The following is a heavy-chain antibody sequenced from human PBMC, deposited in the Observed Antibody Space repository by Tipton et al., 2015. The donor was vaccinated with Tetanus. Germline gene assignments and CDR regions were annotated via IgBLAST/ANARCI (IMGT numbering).Heavy chain of an antibody. J-gene: IGHJ4*02. D-gene: IGHD5-12*01. CDR2: ISSRREHI. CDR1: GFTFISYT. CDR3: ARRSGVAALNY. V-gene: IGHV3-21*01. Sequence: SLRLSCAASGFTFISYTMTWVRQAPGKGLEWVSAISSRREHIYYADSVKGRFTISRDNAKNSVFLQMNSLTAEDTALYYCARRSGVAALNYWGQGTLVTVSS.